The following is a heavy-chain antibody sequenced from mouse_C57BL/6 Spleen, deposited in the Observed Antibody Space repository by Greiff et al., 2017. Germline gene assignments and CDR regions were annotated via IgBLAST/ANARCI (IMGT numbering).Heavy chain of an antibody. CDR1: GYAFSSYW. CDR2: IYPGDGDT. CDR3: GGYSNYHAMDY. J-gene: IGHJ4*01. V-gene: IGHV1-80*01. D-gene: IGHD2-5*01. Sequence: QVQLQQSGAELVQPGASVKISCKASGYAFSSYWMNWVKQRPGKGLEGIGQIYPGDGDTNYNGKFKGKATLTADKSSITAYMQLSSLTSEDSAVYFCGGYSNYHAMDYWGQGTSVTVSS.